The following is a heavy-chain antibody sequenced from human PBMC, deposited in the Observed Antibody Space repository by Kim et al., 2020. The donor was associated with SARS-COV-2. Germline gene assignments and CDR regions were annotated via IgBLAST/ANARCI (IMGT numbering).Heavy chain of an antibody. V-gene: IGHV3-30*03. J-gene: IGHJ4*02. CDR1: GFTFSSYG. CDR3: TEGLSR. D-gene: IGHD3-3*01. Sequence: GGSLRLSCAASGFTFSSYGMHWVRQAPGKGLEWVAVISYDGSNKYYADSVKGRFTISRDNSKNTLYLQMNSLRAEDTAVCYCTEGLSRWGQGTLVTVSS. CDR2: ISYDGSNK.